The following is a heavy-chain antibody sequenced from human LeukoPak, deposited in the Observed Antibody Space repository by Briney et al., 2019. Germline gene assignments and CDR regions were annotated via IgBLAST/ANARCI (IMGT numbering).Heavy chain of an antibody. CDR2: FYSGGTT. Sequence: GGSLRHSCAASGFTVSSNYMSWVRQAPGKGLEWVSVFYSGGTTYYADSVKGRFTISRDSSKNTLYLQMNNLRADDTAMYFCAITSTVLKPFHYWGQGTLVTVSS. D-gene: IGHD4-17*01. CDR1: GFTVSSNY. V-gene: IGHV3-53*01. J-gene: IGHJ4*02. CDR3: AITSTVLKPFHY.